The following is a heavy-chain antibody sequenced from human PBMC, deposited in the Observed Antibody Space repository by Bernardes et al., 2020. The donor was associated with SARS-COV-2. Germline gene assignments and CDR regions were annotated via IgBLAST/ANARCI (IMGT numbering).Heavy chain of an antibody. CDR2: INPNSGGT. CDR3: ARDSTVSWFGTDS. D-gene: IGHD3-10*01. J-gene: IGHJ4*02. V-gene: IGHV1-2*02. Sequence: ASVKVSCKASGYTFTDYYIHWVRQAPGQGLEWMGWINPNSGGTNYAQKFHGRLTVTRDTSISTAYMELSILRSDDTAIYFCARDSTVSWFGTDSWGQGTLVTVSS. CDR1: GYTFTDYY.